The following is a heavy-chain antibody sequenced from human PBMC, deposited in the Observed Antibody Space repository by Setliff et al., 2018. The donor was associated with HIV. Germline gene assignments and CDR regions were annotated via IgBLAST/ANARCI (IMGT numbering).Heavy chain of an antibody. V-gene: IGHV1-46*02. Sequence: ASVKVSCKSSGYNFDFHYVHWVRQAPGQGFEWLGVINPTAGSTTLEQKFQGRLTLTRDASTETVYMELTSLRSGDTAVYYCASHAKTVDTGLFDYWVPETLLVTVSS. CDR3: ASHAKTVDTGLFDY. J-gene: IGHJ4*03. CDR2: INPTAGST. D-gene: IGHD3-9*01. CDR1: GYNFDFHY.